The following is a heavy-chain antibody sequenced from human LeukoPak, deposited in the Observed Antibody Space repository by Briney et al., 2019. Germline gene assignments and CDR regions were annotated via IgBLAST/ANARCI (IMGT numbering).Heavy chain of an antibody. CDR1: GGSMSDHY. Sequence: SETLSLTCAVSGGSMSDHYWSWIRQTPGTTLEWIGYIYATGNTNYSPSLKGRVTISLDTSKNHFSLRLRSVTAADTALYYCARHFRRDYPDSGSSQYFHYIDVWGKGTTVVVPS. J-gene: IGHJ6*03. CDR3: ARHFRRDYPDSGSSQYFHYIDV. CDR2: IYATGNT. D-gene: IGHD3-10*01. V-gene: IGHV4-4*09.